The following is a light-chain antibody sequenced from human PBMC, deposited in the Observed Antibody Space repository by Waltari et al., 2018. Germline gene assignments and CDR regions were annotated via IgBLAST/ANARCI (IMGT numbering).Light chain of an antibody. CDR2: GAS. Sequence: EIVMTQSPATLSVSPGERATLSCRASQSVGSNLAWYQQKPGQATRLLIYGASTRATGIPARFSGSGSGTEFTLTISSLQSEDFAVYYCQQYNNWPPYTFGQGTKLEIK. CDR1: QSVGSN. J-gene: IGKJ2*01. V-gene: IGKV3-15*01. CDR3: QQYNNWPPYT.